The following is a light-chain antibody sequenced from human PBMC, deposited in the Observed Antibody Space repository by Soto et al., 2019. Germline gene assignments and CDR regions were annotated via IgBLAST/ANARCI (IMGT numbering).Light chain of an antibody. Sequence: QSVLTQPPSVSGTLGQRVIISCSGTRSNIGANTVNWYQHLPGTAPKLIIYEARNRPSGVPDRFSGSKSGNTASLTISGLQAADEADYHCSLYTSENTYVFGNGTKVTVL. CDR1: RSNIGANT. J-gene: IGLJ1*01. CDR3: SLYTSENTYV. CDR2: EAR. V-gene: IGLV1-44*01.